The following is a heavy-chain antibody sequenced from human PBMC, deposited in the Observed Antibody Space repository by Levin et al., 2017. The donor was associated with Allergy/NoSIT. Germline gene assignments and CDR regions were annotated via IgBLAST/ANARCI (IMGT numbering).Heavy chain of an antibody. V-gene: IGHV4-39*07. Sequence: SETLSLTCTVSDGSISIGSHYWGWIRQPPGTGLEWIGSIYYSGRTYYNPSLKSRVTISVDTSKNQFSLKLSSVTAADTAVYYCARRIFNQWYFDLWGRGTLVTVSS. CDR2: IYYSGRT. CDR1: DGSISIGSHY. J-gene: IGHJ2*01. CDR3: ARRIFNQWYFDL. D-gene: IGHD2-15*01.